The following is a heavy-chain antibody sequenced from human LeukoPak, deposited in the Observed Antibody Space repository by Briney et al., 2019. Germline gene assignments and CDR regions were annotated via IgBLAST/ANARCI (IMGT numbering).Heavy chain of an antibody. CDR1: GYTFTSYG. CDR2: ISAYNGNT. Sequence: SVTVSCKASGYTFTSYGISWVRQAPGQGLEWMGWISAYNGNTNYAQKLQGRVTMTTDTSTSTAYMELRSLRSDDTAVYYCARAEGIVVVPAASHYMDVWGKGTTVTISS. J-gene: IGHJ6*03. CDR3: ARAEGIVVVPAASHYMDV. D-gene: IGHD2-2*01. V-gene: IGHV1-18*01.